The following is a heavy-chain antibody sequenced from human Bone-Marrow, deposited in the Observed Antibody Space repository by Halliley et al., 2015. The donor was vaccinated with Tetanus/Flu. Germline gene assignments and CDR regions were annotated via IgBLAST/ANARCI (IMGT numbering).Heavy chain of an antibody. D-gene: IGHD6-13*01. Sequence: SGSYPTPPDSMKGRFPISRANAKTSLFLQMNSLRAEDPAVYYCARAAAAGTTNWLDPWGQGTLVTVSS. V-gene: IGHV3-11*03. CDR2: SGSYP. CDR3: ARAAAAGTTNWLDP. J-gene: IGHJ5*02.